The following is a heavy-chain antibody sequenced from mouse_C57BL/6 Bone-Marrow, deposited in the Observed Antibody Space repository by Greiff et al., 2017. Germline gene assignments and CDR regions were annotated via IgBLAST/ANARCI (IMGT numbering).Heavy chain of an antibody. J-gene: IGHJ2*01. CDR2: INPNNGGT. V-gene: IGHV1-26*01. Sequence: VQLQQSGPELVKPGASVKISCKASGYTFTDYYMNWVKQSHGKSLEWIGDINPNNGGTSYNQKFKGKATLTVDKSASTAYMELRSLTSEDSAVYYCARNYDRDFDYWGQGTTLTVSS. D-gene: IGHD2-4*01. CDR1: GYTFTDYY. CDR3: ARNYDRDFDY.